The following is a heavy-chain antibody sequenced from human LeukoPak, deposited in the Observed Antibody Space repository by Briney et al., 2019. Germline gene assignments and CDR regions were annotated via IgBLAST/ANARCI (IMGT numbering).Heavy chain of an antibody. CDR2: IYPGDSNT. D-gene: IGHD3-10*01. Sequence: GESLKISCKGFGYMFPNYWIGWVRQLPGKGLEWMGIIYPGDSNTRYSTSFQGQVTISADKSINTAYLQWSSLKASDTAMYYCVLAGSGSYYFDYWGQGILVTVSS. CDR1: GYMFPNYW. J-gene: IGHJ4*02. V-gene: IGHV5-51*01. CDR3: VLAGSGSYYFDY.